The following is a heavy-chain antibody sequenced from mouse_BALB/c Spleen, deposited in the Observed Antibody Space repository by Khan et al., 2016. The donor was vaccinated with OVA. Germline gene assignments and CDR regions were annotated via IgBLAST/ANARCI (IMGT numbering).Heavy chain of an antibody. CDR2: FYPGSGSI. Sequence: VQLVESGAELVKTGSSVKLSCKASGYTFTDYIIHWVKQRSGQGLEWIGWFYPGSGSIKYNEKFKDKATLTADKSSSTVYMELSRLTSEDSAVYFCARHGDDYDGLPFGYWGQGTTLTVSS. J-gene: IGHJ2*01. CDR1: GYTFTDYI. CDR3: ARHGDDYDGLPFGY. D-gene: IGHD2-4*01. V-gene: IGHV1-62-2*01.